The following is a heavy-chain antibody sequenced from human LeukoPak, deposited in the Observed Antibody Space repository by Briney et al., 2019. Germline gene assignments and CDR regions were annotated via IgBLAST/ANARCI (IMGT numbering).Heavy chain of an antibody. D-gene: IGHD3-22*01. V-gene: IGHV3-48*03. CDR1: GFTFSSYE. J-gene: IGHJ4*02. CDR2: ISSSGSTI. CDR3: ARQFYDSSGLDY. Sequence: GGSLRLSCTASGFTFSSYEMNWVRQAPGKGLEWVSYISSSGSTIYYADSVKGRFTISRDNAKNSLYLQMNSLRAEDTAVYYCARQFYDSSGLDYWGQGTLVTVSS.